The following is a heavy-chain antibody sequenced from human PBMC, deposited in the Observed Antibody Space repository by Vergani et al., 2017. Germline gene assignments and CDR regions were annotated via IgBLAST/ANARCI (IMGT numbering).Heavy chain of an antibody. CDR1: VYTFTNYY. J-gene: IGHJ4*02. Sequence: QVLLVQSGAAVKKPGASVRVSCKTSVYTFTNYYIHWVRQAPGQGLEWMGIINPSGGSTTYAQQFQGRLTMTRDTSTSTVYMDLSNLRSEDTAVYYCARPHGYILPPDPRRLDYWGQGTLVTVSS. CDR3: ARPHGYILPPDPRRLDY. CDR2: INPSGGST. V-gene: IGHV1-46*03. D-gene: IGHD5-18*01.